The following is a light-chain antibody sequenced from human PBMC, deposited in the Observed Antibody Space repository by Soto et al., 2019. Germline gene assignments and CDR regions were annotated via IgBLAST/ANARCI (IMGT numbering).Light chain of an antibody. Sequence: EIVLTQAPCTLSLSPGERATLSCRDSQSLSSRYGVWYQQKPGQAPRLLIYSASMRPTGIPDRFSGSGSSTEYILTISRWEPEDFAVYFCQQQGTLGQGTKMEIK. V-gene: IGKV3-20*01. CDR1: QSLSSRY. CDR3: QQQGT. J-gene: IGKJ2*01. CDR2: SAS.